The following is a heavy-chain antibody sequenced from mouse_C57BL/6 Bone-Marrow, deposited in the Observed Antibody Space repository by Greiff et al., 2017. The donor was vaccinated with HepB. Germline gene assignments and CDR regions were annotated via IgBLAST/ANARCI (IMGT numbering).Heavy chain of an antibody. J-gene: IGHJ1*03. Sequence: VKLQESGPELVKPGASVKISCKASGYSFTSYYIHWVKQRPGQGLEWIGWIYPGSGNTKYNEKFKGKATLTADTSSSTAYMQLSSLTSEDSAVYYCARPHRGWYFDVWGTGTTVTVAS. V-gene: IGHV1-66*01. CDR3: ARPHRGWYFDV. D-gene: IGHD3-1*01. CDR1: GYSFTSYY. CDR2: IYPGSGNT.